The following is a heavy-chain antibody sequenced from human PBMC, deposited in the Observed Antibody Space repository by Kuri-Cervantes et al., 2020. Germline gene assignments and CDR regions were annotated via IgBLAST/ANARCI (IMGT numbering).Heavy chain of an antibody. CDR2: ISSSSSYI. D-gene: IGHD1-26*01. J-gene: IGHJ4*02. V-gene: IGHV3-21*01. CDR1: GFTFSSYS. Sequence: GESLKISCAASGFTFSSYSINWVRQAPGKGLEWVSSISSSSSYIYYADSVKGRFTISRDNAKNSLYLQMNSLRAEDTAVYYCASRRRLVGATDYWGQGTLVTVSS. CDR3: ASRRRLVGATDY.